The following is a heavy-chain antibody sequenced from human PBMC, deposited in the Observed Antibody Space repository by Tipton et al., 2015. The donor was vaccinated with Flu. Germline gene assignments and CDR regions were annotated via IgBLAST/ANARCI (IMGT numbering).Heavy chain of an antibody. J-gene: IGHJ4*02. D-gene: IGHD3-22*01. CDR2: IYYSGST. V-gene: IGHV4-39*07. CDR3: ARLRANYYDSSGYSDY. CDR1: GGSISSSSYY. Sequence: TLSLTCTVSGGSISSSSYYWGWIRQPPGKGLEWIGCIYYSGSTYYNPSLKSRVTISVDTSKNQSSLKLSSVTAADTAVYYCARLRANYYDSSGYSDYWGQGTLVTVSS.